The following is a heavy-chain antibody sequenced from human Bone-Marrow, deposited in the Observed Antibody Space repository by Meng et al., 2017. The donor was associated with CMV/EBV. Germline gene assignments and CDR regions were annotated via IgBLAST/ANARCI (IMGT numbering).Heavy chain of an antibody. Sequence: SLKISCAASGFIFDDYAMHWVRQAPGKGLEWVSGIIWNGADIGYADSVKGRFTISRDNAKTSLYLQMNSLRAEDTAVYYCAREREDSRKPKRYFDYWGQGTLVTVSS. J-gene: IGHJ4*02. D-gene: IGHD6-6*01. CDR1: GFIFDDYA. V-gene: IGHV3-9*01. CDR3: AREREDSRKPKRYFDY. CDR2: IIWNGADI.